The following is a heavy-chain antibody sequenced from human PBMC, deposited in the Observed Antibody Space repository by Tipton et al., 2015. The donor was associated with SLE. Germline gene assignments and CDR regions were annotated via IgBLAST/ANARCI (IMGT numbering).Heavy chain of an antibody. V-gene: IGHV4-59*11. J-gene: IGHJ4*02. CDR1: GASLSGRH. CDR3: AREVGSTWTPRFDY. CDR2: IYHSGDT. D-gene: IGHD6-13*01. Sequence: TLSLTCSVSGASLSGRHWSWIRQPPGKGLEWIGYIYHSGDTKYDPSLKSRVTISVDTSKNQFSLKLSSVTATDTAVYYCAREVGSTWTPRFDYWGQGTLVTVSP.